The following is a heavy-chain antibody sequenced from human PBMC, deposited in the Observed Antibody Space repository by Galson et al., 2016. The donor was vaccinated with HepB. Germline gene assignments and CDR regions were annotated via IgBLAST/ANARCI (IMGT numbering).Heavy chain of an antibody. CDR2: LDHIGST. CDR3: ARQPNMCATTCYVDF. Sequence: SETLSLTCSVSGGSVSSSRYYRGWLRQPPGKGLEWIGSLDHIGSTYYNPSLKSRVSISEDTSKNQFSLRLSSVTAADTAVYYCARQPNMCATTCYVDFWGRGTLVTVSA. J-gene: IGHJ4*02. CDR1: GGSVSSSRYY. V-gene: IGHV4-39*01. D-gene: IGHD1-14*01.